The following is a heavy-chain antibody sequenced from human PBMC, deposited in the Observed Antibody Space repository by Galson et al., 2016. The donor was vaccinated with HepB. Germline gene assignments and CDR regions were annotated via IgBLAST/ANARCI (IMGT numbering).Heavy chain of an antibody. V-gene: IGHV4-61*08. D-gene: IGHD3-16*01. CDR2: IFYNGRT. J-gene: IGHJ6*02. CDR1: GASVNSGGYL. Sequence: SETLSLTCSVSGASVNSGGYLWSWIRQPPGQGLEYIGHIFYNGRTTYNPSLKSRVTISLDTSKNQFSLKLNSVTAADTALYYCAREFSHDNPAWGSYGMDVWGRGTTVTVSS. CDR3: AREFSHDNPAWGSYGMDV.